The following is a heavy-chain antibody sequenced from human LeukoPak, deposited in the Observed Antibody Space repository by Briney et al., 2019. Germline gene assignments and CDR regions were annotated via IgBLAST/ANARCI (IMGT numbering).Heavy chain of an antibody. J-gene: IGHJ3*02. D-gene: IGHD5-18*01. Sequence: SETLSLTCAVYGGSFSGYYWSWIRQPPGRGLEWIGEINHSGSTNYNPSLKSRVTISVDTSKNQFSLKLSSVTAADTAVYYCARLKIQIWHYDAFDIWGQGTMVTVSS. V-gene: IGHV4-34*01. CDR1: GGSFSGYY. CDR2: INHSGST. CDR3: ARLKIQIWHYDAFDI.